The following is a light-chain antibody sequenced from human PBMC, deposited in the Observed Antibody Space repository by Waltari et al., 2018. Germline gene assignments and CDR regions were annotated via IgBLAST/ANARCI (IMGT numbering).Light chain of an antibody. Sequence: QSVVTQPPSASGTPGQRVTISCSGSSSNIGRNTVHWYQQRPGTAPKLLFYSNNQRPSGGPDRFSGSKSGASASLAISGRQSEDEADYYCAAWDDSLNAVVCGGGTKLTV. CDR1: SSNIGRNT. J-gene: IGLJ3*02. V-gene: IGLV1-44*01. CDR3: AAWDDSLNAVV. CDR2: SNN.